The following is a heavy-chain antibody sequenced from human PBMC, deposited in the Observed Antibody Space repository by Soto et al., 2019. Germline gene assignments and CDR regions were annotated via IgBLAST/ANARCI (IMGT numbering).Heavy chain of an antibody. CDR3: ASSSWYWFDP. D-gene: IGHD6-13*01. J-gene: IGHJ5*02. Sequence: PSETLSLTCAVYGGSFSGYYWSWIRQPPGKGLEWIGEINHSGSTNYNPSLKSRVTISVDTSKNQFSLKLSSVTAADTAVYYCASSSWYWFDPWGQGTLVTVSS. CDR1: GGSFSGYY. V-gene: IGHV4-34*01. CDR2: INHSGST.